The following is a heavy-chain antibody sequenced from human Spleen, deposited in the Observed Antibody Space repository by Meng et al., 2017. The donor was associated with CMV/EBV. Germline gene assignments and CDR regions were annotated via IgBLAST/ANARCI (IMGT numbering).Heavy chain of an antibody. Sequence: SETLSLTCAVSGDSISSNNWWSWVRQSPGKGLEWIGKIHHSGVTNYTPSLKSRVTMSLDKSKNQFSLKLNSLTAADTALYYCARTGNYYVSGNGAVDVWGQGTTVTVSS. D-gene: IGHD3-10*01. CDR1: GDSISSNNW. V-gene: IGHV4-4*02. CDR3: ARTGNYYVSGNGAVDV. CDR2: IHHSGVT. J-gene: IGHJ6*02.